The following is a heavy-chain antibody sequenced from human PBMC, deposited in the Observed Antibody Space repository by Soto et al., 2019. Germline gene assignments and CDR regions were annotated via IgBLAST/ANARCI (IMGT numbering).Heavy chain of an antibody. Sequence: TLSLTCTVSGGSISSGGYYWSWIRQHPGKGLEWIGYIYYSGSTYYNPSLKGRVTISVDTSKNQFSLKLSSVTAADTAVYYCARDNYDSSGYYHGSFDYWGQGTLVTVSS. J-gene: IGHJ4*02. D-gene: IGHD3-22*01. CDR1: GGSISSGGYY. CDR3: ARDNYDSSGYYHGSFDY. CDR2: IYYSGST. V-gene: IGHV4-31*03.